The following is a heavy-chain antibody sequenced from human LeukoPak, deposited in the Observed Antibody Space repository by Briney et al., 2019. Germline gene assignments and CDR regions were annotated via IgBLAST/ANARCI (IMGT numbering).Heavy chain of an antibody. J-gene: IGHJ4*02. CDR3: ARLVVSSWYHEVLLGRDY. Sequence: SETLSLTCAVYGGSFSGYYWSWIRQPPGKGLEWVASIFYSGSTYFKPSLKSRVTISVDTSKNQISLKLSSVTAADTAVYYCARLVVSSWYHEVLLGRDYWGQGTLVTVSS. CDR1: GGSFSGYY. V-gene: IGHV4-34*12. CDR2: IFYSGST. D-gene: IGHD6-13*01.